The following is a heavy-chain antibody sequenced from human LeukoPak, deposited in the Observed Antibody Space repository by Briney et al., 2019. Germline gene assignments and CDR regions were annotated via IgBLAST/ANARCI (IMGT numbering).Heavy chain of an antibody. J-gene: IGHJ4*02. CDR1: GFTFSSYW. Sequence: GGSQRLSCAASGFTFSSYWMSWVRQAPGKGLEWVANIKQDGSEKYYVDSVKGRFTISRDNAKNSLYLEMNSLRVEDTAVYYCARDKIVGATNFDYWGQGTLVTVSS. V-gene: IGHV3-7*01. CDR2: IKQDGSEK. D-gene: IGHD1-26*01. CDR3: ARDKIVGATNFDY.